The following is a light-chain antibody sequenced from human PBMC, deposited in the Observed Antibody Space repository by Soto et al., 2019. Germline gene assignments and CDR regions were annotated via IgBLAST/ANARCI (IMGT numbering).Light chain of an antibody. Sequence: EIVLTQSPGTLSLSPGERATLSCRASQSVSSDYLAWYQQKPGQPPRLLIYGASHRATDIPDRFSGSGSGSDFTLTITGLEPEDFAVYYCQQYEKSPLTFGGGTKVEIK. V-gene: IGKV3-20*01. J-gene: IGKJ4*01. CDR2: GAS. CDR1: QSVSSDY. CDR3: QQYEKSPLT.